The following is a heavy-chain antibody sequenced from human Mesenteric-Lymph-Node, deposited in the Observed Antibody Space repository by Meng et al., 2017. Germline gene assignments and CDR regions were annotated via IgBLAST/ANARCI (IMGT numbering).Heavy chain of an antibody. J-gene: IGHJ6*02. CDR3: ARDWYRDNYYYGMDV. CDR1: GFSFSSYW. Sequence: GGSLRLSCAASGFSFSSYWMTWVRQAPGKGLEWVANIKQDGSEKCYVDSVKGRFTISRDNAKNSLYLQMNSLRAEDTAESYCARDWYRDNYYYGMDVWGQGTTVTVSS. D-gene: IGHD4-17*01. V-gene: IGHV3-7*01. CDR2: IKQDGSEK.